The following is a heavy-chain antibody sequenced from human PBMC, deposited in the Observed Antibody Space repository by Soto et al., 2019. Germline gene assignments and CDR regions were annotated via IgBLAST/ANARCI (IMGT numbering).Heavy chain of an antibody. CDR3: AKDWGYGDYVFDY. CDR1: GFTFTSYA. D-gene: IGHD4-17*01. Sequence: EVQLLKSGGGLVQPGGSLRLSCAASGFTFTSYAMSWVRQAPGKGLEWVSAISGSGGSTYYADSVKGRFTISRDNSKNTLYLQMNSLRAEDTAVYYCAKDWGYGDYVFDYWRQGTLVTVSS. J-gene: IGHJ4*02. CDR2: ISGSGGST. V-gene: IGHV3-23*01.